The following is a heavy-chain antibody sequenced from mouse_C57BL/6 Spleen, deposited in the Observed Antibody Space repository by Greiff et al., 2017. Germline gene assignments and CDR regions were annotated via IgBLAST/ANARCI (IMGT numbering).Heavy chain of an antibody. D-gene: IGHD1-1*01. Sequence: QVQLQQSGAELVKPGASVKISCKASGYAFSSYWMNWVKQRPGKGLEWIGQIYPGDGDTNYNGKFKGKATLTADKSSSTAYMQLSSLTSEDSAVYCCARSDYDGSSYGYWGQGTTLTVSS. V-gene: IGHV1-80*01. CDR1: GYAFSSYW. J-gene: IGHJ2*01. CDR3: ARSDYDGSSYGY. CDR2: IYPGDGDT.